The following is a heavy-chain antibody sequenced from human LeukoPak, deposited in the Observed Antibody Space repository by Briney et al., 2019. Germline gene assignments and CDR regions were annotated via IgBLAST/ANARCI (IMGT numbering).Heavy chain of an antibody. CDR3: ARADSVPAGDYHYWYMDV. J-gene: IGHJ6*03. CDR1: GFTLTDY. CDR2: IKPNSGDT. D-gene: IGHD2-2*01. Sequence: ASVKVSCKASGFTLTDYIHWVRQDPRQGLQWMGWIKPNSGDTDYAQKFQGRVTMTRDTSVSTVYMELSSLRSDDTAVYYCARADSVPAGDYHYWYMDVWGKGTTVTVSS. V-gene: IGHV1-2*02.